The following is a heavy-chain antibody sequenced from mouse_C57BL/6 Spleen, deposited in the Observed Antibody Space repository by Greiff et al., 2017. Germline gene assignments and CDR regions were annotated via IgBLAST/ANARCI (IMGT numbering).Heavy chain of an antibody. Sequence: VQLQQSGPELVKPGASVKISCKASGYTFTDYYMNWVKQSHGKSLEWIGDINPNNGGTSYNQKFKGKATLTVDKSSSTAYMELRSLTSEDSAVYYCARGRNDGYYNYAMDYWGQGTSVTVSS. J-gene: IGHJ4*01. V-gene: IGHV1-26*01. CDR2: INPNNGGT. D-gene: IGHD2-3*01. CDR1: GYTFTDYY. CDR3: ARGRNDGYYNYAMDY.